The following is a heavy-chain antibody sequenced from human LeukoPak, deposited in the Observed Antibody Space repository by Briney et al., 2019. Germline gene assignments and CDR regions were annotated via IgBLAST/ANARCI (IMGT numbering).Heavy chain of an antibody. CDR3: ARAKTIPFWSGYFSYYYYGMDV. D-gene: IGHD3-3*01. Sequence: ASVNVSCTASGYTFTSYYMHWVRQAPGQGLEWMGIINPSGGSTSYAQKFQGRVTMTRDTSTSTVYMELSSLRSEDTAVYYCARAKTIPFWSGYFSYYYYGMDVWGQGTTVTVSS. CDR2: INPSGGST. CDR1: GYTFTSYY. V-gene: IGHV1-46*01. J-gene: IGHJ6*02.